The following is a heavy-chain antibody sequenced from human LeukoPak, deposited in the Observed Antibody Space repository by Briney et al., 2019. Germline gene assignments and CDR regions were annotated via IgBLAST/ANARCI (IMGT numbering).Heavy chain of an antibody. CDR2: ISGSGGST. Sequence: GGSLRLSCGGSEFTFGIYAMNWVRQAPGKGLEWVSAISGSGGSTYYADSVKGRFTISRDNSKNTLYLQMNSLRAEDTAVYYCAKDIGQNNWFDPWGQGTLDTVSS. CDR1: EFTFGIYA. V-gene: IGHV3-23*01. CDR3: AKDIGQNNWFDP. J-gene: IGHJ5*02. D-gene: IGHD1-26*01.